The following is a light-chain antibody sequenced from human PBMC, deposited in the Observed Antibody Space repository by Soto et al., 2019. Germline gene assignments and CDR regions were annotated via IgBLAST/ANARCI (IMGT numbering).Light chain of an antibody. J-gene: IGKJ3*01. Sequence: SVLTQSPATLSFSPCEIATLSCRASQSVSRYLACYQQKPGQAPRLLIYDASNRATGIPARFSGSGSGTDFTLTISSLEPEDFAVYYCQQRSNWLFGPGTKVDTK. CDR3: QQRSNWL. CDR1: QSVSRY. CDR2: DAS. V-gene: IGKV3-11*01.